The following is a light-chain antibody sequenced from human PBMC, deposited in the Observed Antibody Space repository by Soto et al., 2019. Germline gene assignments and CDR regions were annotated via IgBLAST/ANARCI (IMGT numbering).Light chain of an antibody. Sequence: DIQMTQSPSSLSASVGDRVTITCRASQRVSAFLNWYQQKPGEAPKLLIFDVSVLESGVPSRFSGSGSGTDFTLTISSLQPEDFATYYCQQSYSTLATFGQGTKVDI. CDR1: QRVSAF. J-gene: IGKJ1*01. CDR2: DVS. CDR3: QQSYSTLAT. V-gene: IGKV1-39*01.